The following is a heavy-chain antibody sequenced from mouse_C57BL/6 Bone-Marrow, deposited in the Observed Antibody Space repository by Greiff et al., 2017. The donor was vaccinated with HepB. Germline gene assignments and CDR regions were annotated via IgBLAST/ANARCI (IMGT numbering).Heavy chain of an antibody. V-gene: IGHV1-55*01. CDR1: GYTFTSYW. CDR3: ARAVYDYDDY. CDR2: IYPGSGST. D-gene: IGHD2-4*01. J-gene: IGHJ2*01. Sequence: QVQLQQSGPELVKPGASVKMSCKASGYTFTSYWITWVKQRPGQGLEWIGDIYPGSGSTNYNEKFKSKATLTVDTSSSTAYMQLSSLTSEDSAVYYCARAVYDYDDYWGQGTTLTVSS.